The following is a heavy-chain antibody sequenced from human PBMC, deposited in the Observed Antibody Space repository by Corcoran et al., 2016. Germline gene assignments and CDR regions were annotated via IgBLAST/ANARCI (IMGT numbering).Heavy chain of an antibody. CDR3: ARDFFVVVPAAHAPSYYYGMDV. CDR2: IIPIFGTA. Sequence: QVQLVQSGAEVKKPGSSVKVSCKASGGTFSSYAISWVRQAPGQGLEWMGGIIPIFGTANYAQKFQGRVTITADESTSTAYMELSSLRSEDTAVYYCARDFFVVVPAAHAPSYYYGMDVWGQGTTVTVSS. V-gene: IGHV1-69*01. D-gene: IGHD2-2*01. CDR1: GGTFSSYA. J-gene: IGHJ6*02.